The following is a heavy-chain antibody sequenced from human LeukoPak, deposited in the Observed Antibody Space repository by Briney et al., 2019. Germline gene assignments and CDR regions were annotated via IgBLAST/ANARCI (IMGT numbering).Heavy chain of an antibody. Sequence: GASVKVSCKVSGYTLTELSMHWVRQAPGKGLEWMGGFDPEDGETIYAQKFQGRVTMTGDTSTDTAYMELSSLRSEDTAVYYCATLLWFGELFGWFDPWGQGTLVTVSS. CDR1: GYTLTELS. CDR2: FDPEDGET. J-gene: IGHJ5*02. V-gene: IGHV1-24*01. D-gene: IGHD3-10*01. CDR3: ATLLWFGELFGWFDP.